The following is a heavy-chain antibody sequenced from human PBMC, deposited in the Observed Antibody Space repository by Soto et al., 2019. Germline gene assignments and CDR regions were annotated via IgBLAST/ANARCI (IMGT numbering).Heavy chain of an antibody. CDR3: ARAPYCSGGSCYLLDYAMDV. CDR1: GYTFTGYY. V-gene: IGHV1-2*04. J-gene: IGHJ6*02. CDR2: INPNSGGT. Sequence: ASVKVSCKASGYTFTGYYMHWVRQAPGQGLEWMGWINPNSGGTNYAQKFQGWVTMTRDTSISTAYMELSRLRSDDTAVYYCARAPYCSGGSCYLLDYAMDVWGQGTTVTVSS. D-gene: IGHD2-15*01.